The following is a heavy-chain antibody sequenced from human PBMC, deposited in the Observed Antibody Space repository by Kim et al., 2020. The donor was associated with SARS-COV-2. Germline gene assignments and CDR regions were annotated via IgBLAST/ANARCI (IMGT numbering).Heavy chain of an antibody. J-gene: IGHJ4*02. CDR1: GFTVSSNY. CDR2: IYSGGST. D-gene: IGHD3-16*01. V-gene: IGHV3-53*04. CDR3: ASMTTRNWNKRFGGFDY. Sequence: GGSLRLSCAASGFTVSSNYMSWVRQAPGKGLEWVSVIYSGGSTYYADSVKGRFTISRHNSKNTLYLQMNSLRAEDTAVYYCASMTTRNWNKRFGGFDYWGQGTLVTVSS.